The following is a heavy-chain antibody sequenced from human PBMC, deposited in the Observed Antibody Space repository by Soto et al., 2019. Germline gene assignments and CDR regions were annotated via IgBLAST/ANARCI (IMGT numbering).Heavy chain of an antibody. CDR1: GGTFSSYA. CDR3: AAAGREVGATIGTLSY. J-gene: IGHJ4*02. D-gene: IGHD1-26*01. Sequence: QVQLVQSGAEVKKPGSSVKVSCKASGGTFSSYAISWVRQAPGQGLEWMGGIIPIFGTSNYAQKFQGRVTITADESTSTAYRELGSVRSEDTAVDYCAAAGREVGATIGTLSYWGQGTLVTVSS. CDR2: IIPIFGTS. V-gene: IGHV1-69*01.